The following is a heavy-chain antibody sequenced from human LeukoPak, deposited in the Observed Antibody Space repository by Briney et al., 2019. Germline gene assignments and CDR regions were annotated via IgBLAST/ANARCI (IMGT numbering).Heavy chain of an antibody. CDR2: ISGSGGST. V-gene: IGHV3-23*01. CDR1: GFTFSSYA. J-gene: IGHJ6*03. CDR3: AKRDAVTTLGYYYMDV. Sequence: GGSLRLSCAASGFTFSSYAMSWVRQAPGKGLEWVSAISGSGGSTYYADSVKGRFTIPRDNSKNTLYLQMSSLRAEDTALYYCAKRDAVTTLGYYYMDVWGKGTTVTVSS. D-gene: IGHD4-17*01.